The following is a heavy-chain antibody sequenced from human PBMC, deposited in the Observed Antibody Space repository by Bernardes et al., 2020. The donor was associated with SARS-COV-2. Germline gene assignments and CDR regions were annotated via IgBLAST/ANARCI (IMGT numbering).Heavy chain of an antibody. Sequence: APLSFTYTVPARSTSSYYCSWIRPPPGKGLEWIGPVYYSGNTNYNPSLKSRVTISVDTSKNQFSLILNSVTAADTAVYYCARVRRIYGDYMFGGGNYFDYWGEGTLVTVSS. J-gene: IGHJ4*02. CDR3: ARVRRIYGDYMFGGGNYFDY. CDR2: VYYSGNT. V-gene: IGHV4-59*01. CDR1: ARSTSSYY. D-gene: IGHD4-17*01.